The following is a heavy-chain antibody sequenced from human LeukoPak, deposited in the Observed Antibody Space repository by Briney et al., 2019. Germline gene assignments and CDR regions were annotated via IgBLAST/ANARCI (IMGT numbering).Heavy chain of an antibody. D-gene: IGHD4-11*01. V-gene: IGHV4-31*03. Sequence: PSETLSLTCTVSGGSISSGGYYWSWNRQHPGKGLEWIGYIYYSGSTYYNPSLKSRVTISVDTSKNQFSLKLSSVTAADTAVYYCARVNEHDYPDLPFDYWGQGTLVTVSS. CDR2: IYYSGST. CDR3: ARVNEHDYPDLPFDY. CDR1: GGSISSGGYY. J-gene: IGHJ4*02.